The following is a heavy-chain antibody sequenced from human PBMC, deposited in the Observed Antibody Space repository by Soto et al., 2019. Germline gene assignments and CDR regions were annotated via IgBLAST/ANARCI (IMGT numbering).Heavy chain of an antibody. D-gene: IGHD3-22*01. CDR1: GGSISSGDYY. Sequence: SETLSLTGTVSGGSISSGDYYWSWIRQPPGKGLEWIGYIYYSGSTYYNPSLKSRVTISVDTSKNQFSLKLSSVTAANTAVYYCATYYYDSSGYYYFDYWGQGTLVTVSS. J-gene: IGHJ4*02. V-gene: IGHV4-30-4*01. CDR3: ATYYYDSSGYYYFDY. CDR2: IYYSGST.